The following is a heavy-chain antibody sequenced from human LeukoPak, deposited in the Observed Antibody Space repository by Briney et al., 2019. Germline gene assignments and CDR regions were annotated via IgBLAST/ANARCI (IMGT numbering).Heavy chain of an antibody. J-gene: IGHJ4*02. D-gene: IGHD6-13*01. CDR3: AKRSAAGTVGYFDY. CDR1: GFTFSDSY. Sequence: GGSLRLSCAASGFTFSDSYMSWIRQAPGKGLEWVSYISSSGSIIYYTDSVKGRFTISRDNTKNSLYLQMNSLRAEDTALYYCAKRSAAGTVGYFDYWGQGSLVTVSS. CDR2: ISSSGSII. V-gene: IGHV3-11*01.